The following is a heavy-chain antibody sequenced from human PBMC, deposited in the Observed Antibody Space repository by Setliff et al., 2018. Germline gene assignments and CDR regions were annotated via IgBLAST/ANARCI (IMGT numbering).Heavy chain of an antibody. CDR3: ARAQVVFAISAPVWYFEV. CDR2: INHSGST. J-gene: IGHJ2*01. CDR1: GGSFSGYQ. Sequence: SETLSLTCAVYGGSFSGYQWSWIRQPPGKGLEWIGEINHSGSTNYNPSLKSRVSISVEKSKNQFSLKLTSVTAADTAVYYCARAQVVFAISAPVWYFEVWGRGTQVTVSS. D-gene: IGHD2-21*01. V-gene: IGHV4-34*01.